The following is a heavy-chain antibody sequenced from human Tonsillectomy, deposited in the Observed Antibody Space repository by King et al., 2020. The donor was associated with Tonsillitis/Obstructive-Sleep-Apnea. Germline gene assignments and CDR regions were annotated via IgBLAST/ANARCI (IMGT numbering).Heavy chain of an antibody. CDR2: IYGGGST. Sequence: EVQLVESGGGLIQPGGSLRLSCVVSGFTSSNDYMSWVRQAPGKGLGWVSVIYGGGSTYYPDSVKGRFTISRDESKNTVYLQMNSLRVEDAAVYYCASGYCSGGSCPHYYYMDVWGKGTTVTVS. J-gene: IGHJ6*03. D-gene: IGHD2-15*01. CDR3: ASGYCSGGSCPHYYYMDV. V-gene: IGHV3-53*01. CDR1: GFTSSNDY.